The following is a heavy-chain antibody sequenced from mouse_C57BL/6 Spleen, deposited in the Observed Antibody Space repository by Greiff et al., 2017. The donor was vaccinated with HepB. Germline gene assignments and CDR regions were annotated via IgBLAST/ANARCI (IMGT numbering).Heavy chain of an antibody. Sequence: QVQLQQPGAELVMPGASVKLSCKASGYTFTSYWMHWVKQRPGQGLEWIGEIDPSDSYTNYNQKFKGKSTLTVDKSSSTAYMQLSSLTSEDSAVYYCARRELDDYAWFAYWGQGTLVTVSA. CDR1: GYTFTSYW. D-gene: IGHD2-4*01. V-gene: IGHV1-69*01. CDR2: IDPSDSYT. J-gene: IGHJ3*01. CDR3: ARRELDDYAWFAY.